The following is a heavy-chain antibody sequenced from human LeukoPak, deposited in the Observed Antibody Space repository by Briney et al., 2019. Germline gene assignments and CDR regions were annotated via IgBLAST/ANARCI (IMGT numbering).Heavy chain of an antibody. Sequence: SETLSLTCTVSGGSISSYYWSWIRQPPGKGLEWIGYIYYSGSTNYNPSLKSRVTISVDTSKNQFSLRLSSVTAADTAVYYCARHKRPGLTAAGSAFDIWGLGTMVTVSS. CDR3: ARHKRPGLTAAGSAFDI. V-gene: IGHV4-59*08. J-gene: IGHJ3*02. CDR1: GGSISSYY. D-gene: IGHD2-2*01. CDR2: IYYSGST.